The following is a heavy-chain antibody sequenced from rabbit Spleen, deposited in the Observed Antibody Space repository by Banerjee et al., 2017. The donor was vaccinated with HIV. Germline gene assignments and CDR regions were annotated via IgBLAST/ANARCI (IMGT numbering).Heavy chain of an antibody. CDR3: ARDLAGVIGWNFNL. CDR1: GFSFSNSYY. Sequence: QSLEESGGDRVKPGASLTLTCTASGFSFSNSYYMCWVRQAPGKGLECIACIYGGSGGSTWYASWAKGRFTISKTSSATVTLQMTSLTAADTATYFCARDLAGVIGWNFNLWGQGTLVTVS. D-gene: IGHD4-1*01. V-gene: IGHV1S40*01. CDR2: IYGGSGGST. J-gene: IGHJ4*01.